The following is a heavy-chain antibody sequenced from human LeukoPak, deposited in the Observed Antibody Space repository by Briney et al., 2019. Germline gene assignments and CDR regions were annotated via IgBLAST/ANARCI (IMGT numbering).Heavy chain of an antibody. V-gene: IGHV3-30*02. CDR3: AKEVQYCSSTSCYNPTNAFDI. CDR2: IRYDGSNK. Sequence: GGSLRLSCAASGFTFSSYGMHWVPQAPGKGLEWVAFIRYDGSNKYYADSVKGRFTISRDNSKNTLYLQMNSLRDEDTAVYYCAKEVQYCSSTSCYNPTNAFDIWGQGTMVTVSS. J-gene: IGHJ3*02. D-gene: IGHD2-2*02. CDR1: GFTFSSYG.